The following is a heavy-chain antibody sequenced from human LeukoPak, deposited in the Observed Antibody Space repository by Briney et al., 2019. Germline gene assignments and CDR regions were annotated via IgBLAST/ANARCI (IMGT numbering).Heavy chain of an antibody. Sequence: PGGSLRLSCAVSGFSVTNNYMSWVRLAPGKGLEWVSVIYIGGRTNYADSVRGRFTISRDNSKNTLYLQMNSLRAEDTAVYYCARGRYEFSVGMDVWGQGTTVTVSS. CDR2: IYIGGRT. V-gene: IGHV3-53*01. CDR1: GFSVTNNY. CDR3: ARGRYEFSVGMDV. D-gene: IGHD5-12*01. J-gene: IGHJ6*02.